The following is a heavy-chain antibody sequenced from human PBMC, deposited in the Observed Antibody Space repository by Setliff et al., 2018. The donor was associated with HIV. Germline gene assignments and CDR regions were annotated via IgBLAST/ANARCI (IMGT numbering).Heavy chain of an antibody. CDR2: IYASGKT. V-gene: IGHV4-4*07. Sequence: SETLSLPCNVSGDSLNTYYWSWIRQSGGKGLEWIGRIYASGKTTFNPSLKSRVRMSVDTSKNQFSLKLTSVTASDTAVYHCARGNNDLESFDYWGQGALVTVSS. D-gene: IGHD3-3*01. CDR3: ARGNNDLESFDY. CDR1: GDSLNTYY. J-gene: IGHJ4*02.